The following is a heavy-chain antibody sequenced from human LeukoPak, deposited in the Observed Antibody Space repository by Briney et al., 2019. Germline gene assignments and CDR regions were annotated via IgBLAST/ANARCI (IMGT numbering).Heavy chain of an antibody. Sequence: MSSETLSLTCTVSGGSISSSSYYWGWIRQPPGKGLEWIGSIYYSGSTYYNPSLKGRVTISVDTSKNQFSLKVSSVTAADTAVYYCARHGSWSNPLQHWGQGTLVTVSS. CDR2: IYYSGST. CDR3: ARHGSWSNPLQH. J-gene: IGHJ1*01. CDR1: GGSISSSSYY. D-gene: IGHD1-26*01. V-gene: IGHV4-39*01.